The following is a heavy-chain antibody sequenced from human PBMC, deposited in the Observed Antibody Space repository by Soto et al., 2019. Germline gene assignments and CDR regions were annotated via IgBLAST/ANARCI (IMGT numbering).Heavy chain of an antibody. Sequence: SVKVSCKASGGTFSSYAISWVRQAPGQGLEWMGGIIPIFGTANYAQKFQGRVTITADKSTSTAYMELSSLRSEDTAVYYCARRSYDISRGYYYGMDVWGQGTTVTVSS. CDR1: GGTFSSYA. D-gene: IGHD3-9*01. CDR2: IIPIFGTA. J-gene: IGHJ6*02. CDR3: ARRSYDISRGYYYGMDV. V-gene: IGHV1-69*06.